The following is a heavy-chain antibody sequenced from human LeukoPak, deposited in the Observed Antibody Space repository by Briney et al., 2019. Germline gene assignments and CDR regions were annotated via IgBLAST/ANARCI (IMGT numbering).Heavy chain of an antibody. Sequence: SETLSLTCTVSGGSISSYYWSWIRQAPGKGLDWIGYIYYSGSTNYNPSLKSRVTISVDTSKNQFSLKLSSVTAADTAVYYCARDAQLWFGGNWFDPWGQGTLVTVSS. D-gene: IGHD3-10*01. CDR1: GGSISSYY. CDR2: IYYSGST. V-gene: IGHV4-59*01. J-gene: IGHJ5*02. CDR3: ARDAQLWFGGNWFDP.